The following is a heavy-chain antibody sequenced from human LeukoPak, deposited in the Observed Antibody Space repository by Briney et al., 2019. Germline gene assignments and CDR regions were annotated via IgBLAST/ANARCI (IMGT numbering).Heavy chain of an antibody. J-gene: IGHJ5*02. Sequence: SETLSLTCTVSGYSISSGYYWAWIRPPPGKGLEWIGNIYHSGSTYYNPSLKSRVTISVDTSKNQFSLQLTSVTAADTAVYYCARAYSSSWYFNWFDPWGQGTLVTVSS. CDR1: GYSISSGYY. D-gene: IGHD6-13*01. CDR2: IYHSGST. V-gene: IGHV4-38-2*02. CDR3: ARAYSSSWYFNWFDP.